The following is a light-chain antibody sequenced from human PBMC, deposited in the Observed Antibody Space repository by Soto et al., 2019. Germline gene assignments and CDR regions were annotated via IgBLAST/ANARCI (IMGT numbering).Light chain of an antibody. J-gene: IGLJ3*02. CDR1: SGSIASNY. CDR3: QSYDSSMKV. V-gene: IGLV6-57*03. Sequence: NFMLTQPHSVSESPGKTVTISRTRSSGSIASNYVQWYQQRPGSAPTTVIYEDNQRPSGVPDRFSGSIDSSSNSASLTISGLKTEDEADYYCQSYDSSMKVFGGGTKLTVL. CDR2: EDN.